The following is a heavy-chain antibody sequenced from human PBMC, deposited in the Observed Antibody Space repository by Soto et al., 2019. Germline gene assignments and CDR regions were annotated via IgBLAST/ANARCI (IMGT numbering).Heavy chain of an antibody. CDR2: INPNSGGT. V-gene: IGHV1-2*02. CDR1: GDAYACYY. CDR3: ARQRIQLWYFTYYYHYGMDV. D-gene: IGHD5-18*01. Sequence: GSSVNVCSKAPGDAYACYYRWSVRHSPGQGPEWMGLINPNSGGTNYAQKFQGRVNMTRDTSISTAYMELSRLRSDDTAVYYCARQRIQLWYFTYYYHYGMDVWGQGTTLTVYS. J-gene: IGHJ6*02.